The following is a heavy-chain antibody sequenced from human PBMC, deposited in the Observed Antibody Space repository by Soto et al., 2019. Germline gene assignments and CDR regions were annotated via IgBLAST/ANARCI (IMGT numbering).Heavy chain of an antibody. CDR2: ISYDGDNK. CDR3: ARDMWLGDSLPYYYGVDV. V-gene: IGHV3-30-3*01. J-gene: IGHJ6*02. CDR1: VFSFSGHA. Sequence: LRLAWAASVFSFSGHAMHCVRQAPFKGLEWLAIISYDGDNKYYAESVRGRFTISRDNSKNTLYLQMNSLRPGDTAVYYCARDMWLGDSLPYYYGVDVWGQGTTVTVSS. D-gene: IGHD3-10*01.